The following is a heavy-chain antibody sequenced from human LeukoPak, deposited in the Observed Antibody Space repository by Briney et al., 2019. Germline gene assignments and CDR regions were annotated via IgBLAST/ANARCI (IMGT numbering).Heavy chain of an antibody. D-gene: IGHD6-19*01. V-gene: IGHV3-21*01. CDR3: ARVFGYSSGWFYFDY. J-gene: IGHJ4*02. CDR2: ISSSSSYI. Sequence: PGGSLRLSCAASGFTFSSYSMNWVRQAPGKGLEWVSSISSSSSYIYYADSVKGRFTISRDNAKNSLYLQMNSPRAEDTAVYYCARVFGYSSGWFYFDYWGQGTLVTVSS. CDR1: GFTFSSYS.